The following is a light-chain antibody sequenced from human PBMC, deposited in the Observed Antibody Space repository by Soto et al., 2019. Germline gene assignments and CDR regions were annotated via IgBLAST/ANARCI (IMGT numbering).Light chain of an antibody. J-gene: IGKJ4*01. CDR1: QSVSSY. V-gene: IGKV3-11*01. Sequence: EIVLTQSPATLSLSPGERATLSCRASQSVSSYLAWYQQKPGQAPRLLIYDASNRATGIPARFSGSGSGTDFTLTISSLGPEDFAVYYCQQRSNWLPGLTFGGGTKVDIK. CDR2: DAS. CDR3: QQRSNWLPGLT.